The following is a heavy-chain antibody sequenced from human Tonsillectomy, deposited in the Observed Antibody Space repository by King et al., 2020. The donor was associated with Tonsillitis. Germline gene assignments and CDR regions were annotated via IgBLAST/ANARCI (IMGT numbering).Heavy chain of an antibody. CDR3: ARDSQNYDFWSGYWLDAFDI. CDR1: GFTFSSYW. CDR2: IKQDGSEK. V-gene: IGHV3-7*01. J-gene: IGHJ3*02. Sequence: QLVQSGGGLVQPGGSLRLSCAASGFTFSSYWMSWVRQAPGKGLEWVANIKQDGSEKYYVDSVKGRFTISRDNAKNSLYLQMNSLKPEDTAVYYCARDSQNYDFWSGYWLDAFDIWGQGTMVTVSS. D-gene: IGHD3-3*01.